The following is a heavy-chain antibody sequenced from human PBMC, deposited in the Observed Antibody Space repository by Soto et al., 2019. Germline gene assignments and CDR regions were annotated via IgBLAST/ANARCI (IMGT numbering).Heavy chain of an antibody. CDR3: TRFLAARFDF. CDR1: VFIFVDYG. D-gene: IGHD6-13*01. Sequence: GGSLRLSCTSSVFIFVDYGMSWVRQAPGKGLEYIGLIRNKGYGESTEYAASVKGRFTISRDDSKNIVYLQMNSLKAEDTGVYFCTRFLAARFDFWGQGTLVTVSS. V-gene: IGHV3-49*04. CDR2: IRNKGYGEST. J-gene: IGHJ4*02.